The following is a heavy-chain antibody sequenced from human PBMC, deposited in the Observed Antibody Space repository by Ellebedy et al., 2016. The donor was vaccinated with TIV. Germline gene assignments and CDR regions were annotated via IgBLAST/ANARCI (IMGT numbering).Heavy chain of an antibody. CDR1: GFTFSRFW. J-gene: IGHJ3*02. CDR3: ARDTVEVPRGDAFDI. Sequence: GESLKISCGASGFTFSRFWMAWLRQAPGKGLEWVAHIKYDEIEKYHMDSVKGRFTISRDNARNSLYLQMNSLRVDDTAIYYCARDTVEVPRGDAFDIWGQGTMVTVSS. CDR2: IKYDEIEK. V-gene: IGHV3-7*04. D-gene: IGHD2-2*01.